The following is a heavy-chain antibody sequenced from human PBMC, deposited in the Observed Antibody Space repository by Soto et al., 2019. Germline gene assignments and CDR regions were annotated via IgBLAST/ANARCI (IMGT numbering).Heavy chain of an antibody. Sequence: HRVQSGPRLKNPGSWLKASSKALGGTFGTDGISGGRQAPGQGFEWMGGLIPFLDTVKYAQKFQGRVTITADKSTSTAYMEVSSLRSEDTAVYYCARDPGRSSNRWRVRQVADGDYYRMDVWGQGTTVTV. J-gene: IGHJ6*02. CDR2: LIPFLDTV. CDR3: ARDPGRSSNRWRVRQVADGDYYRMDV. CDR1: GGTFGTDG. D-gene: IGHD2-2*01. V-gene: IGHV1-69*14.